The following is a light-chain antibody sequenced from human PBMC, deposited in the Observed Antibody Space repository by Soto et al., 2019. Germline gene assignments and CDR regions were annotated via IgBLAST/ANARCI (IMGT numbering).Light chain of an antibody. Sequence: DFQMTQSPSSLSASVGDRVTITCRASQGIGNYLAWFQQKPGKVPILLIYSASTLPSGVPSRFSGSGSGTDFTLTISSLQPEDVATYYCQRYNSAPRTFGQGTKVEIK. V-gene: IGKV1-27*01. CDR2: SAS. J-gene: IGKJ1*01. CDR1: QGIGNY. CDR3: QRYNSAPRT.